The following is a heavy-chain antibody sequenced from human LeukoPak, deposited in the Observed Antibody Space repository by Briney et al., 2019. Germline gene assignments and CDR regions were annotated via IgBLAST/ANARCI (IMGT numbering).Heavy chain of an antibody. Sequence: PGGSLRLSCAASGFTFSSYAMHWVRQAPGKGLEWVAFIRYDGSNKYYADSVKGRFTISRDNSKNTLYLQMNSLRVEDTAVYYSLIGGPGTDWFDPWGQGTLVTVSS. CDR2: IRYDGSNK. D-gene: IGHD4-23*01. V-gene: IGHV3-30*02. CDR3: LIGGPGTDWFDP. CDR1: GFTFSSYA. J-gene: IGHJ5*02.